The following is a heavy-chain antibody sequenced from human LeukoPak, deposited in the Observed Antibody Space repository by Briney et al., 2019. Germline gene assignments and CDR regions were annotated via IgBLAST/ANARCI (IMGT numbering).Heavy chain of an antibody. J-gene: IGHJ4*02. D-gene: IGHD3-22*01. CDR1: GFTFSSYG. CDR2: ISYDGSNK. CDR3: AKIGRDYYDSSGYYYDYFDY. Sequence: GRSLRLSCAASGFTFSSYGMHWVRQAPGKGLEWVAVISYDGSNKYYADSVKGRFTISRDNSKNTLYLQMNSLRAEDTAVYYCAKIGRDYYDSSGYYYDYFDYWGQGTLVTASS. V-gene: IGHV3-30*18.